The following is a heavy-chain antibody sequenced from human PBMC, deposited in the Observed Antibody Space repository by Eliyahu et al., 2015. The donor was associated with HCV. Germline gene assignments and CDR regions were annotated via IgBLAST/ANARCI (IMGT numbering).Heavy chain of an antibody. J-gene: IGHJ5*02. CDR2: IHXSGGT. D-gene: IGHD6-19*01. V-gene: IGHV4-59*01. CDR1: GGSISSYY. CDR3: ASGGGGIAVAGTGGWFDP. Sequence: QVQLQESGPGLVKPSETLSLTXTVXGGSISSYYWSWIRQPPGKGLEWIGYIHXSGGTHYNPPLKSRVTVSVDTSRNQFSLKLSSVTAADTAVYYCASGGGGIAVAGTGGWFDPWGQGTLVTVSS.